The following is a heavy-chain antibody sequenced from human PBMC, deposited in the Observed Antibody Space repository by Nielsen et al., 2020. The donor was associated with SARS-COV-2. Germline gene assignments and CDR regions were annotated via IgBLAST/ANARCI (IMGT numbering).Heavy chain of an antibody. D-gene: IGHD4-17*01. CDR2: IKQDGSEK. J-gene: IGHJ4*02. CDR1: GFTFSSYW. CDR3: ARGLDYYGDEIPFFDY. V-gene: IGHV3-7*01. Sequence: GESLKISCAASGFTFSSYWMSWVRQAPGKGLEWVANIKQDGSEKYYVDSVKGRFTISRDNAKNSLYLQMNSLRAEDTAVYYCARGLDYYGDEIPFFDYWGQGTLVTVSS.